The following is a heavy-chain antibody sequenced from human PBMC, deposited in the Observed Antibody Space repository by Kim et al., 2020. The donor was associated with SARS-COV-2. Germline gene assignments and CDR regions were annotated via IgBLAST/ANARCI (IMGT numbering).Heavy chain of an antibody. V-gene: IGHV4-4*02. J-gene: IGHJ4*02. CDR2: IHHSGST. Sequence: SETLSLTCAVSDGSMSSGYWWSWVRQPPGPGLEWIGEIHHSGSTFYNPSLRSRVTISIDRSKKQFSLKLTSVTAADTAVYYCARGRGQLDDYWDQGTLVTVSS. CDR1: DGSMSSGYW. D-gene: IGHD6-6*01. CDR3: ARGRGQLDDY.